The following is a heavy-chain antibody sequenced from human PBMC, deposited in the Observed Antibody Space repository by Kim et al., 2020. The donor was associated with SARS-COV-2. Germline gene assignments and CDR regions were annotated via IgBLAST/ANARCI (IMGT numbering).Heavy chain of an antibody. CDR3: ATATGPFFDD. J-gene: IGHJ4*02. V-gene: IGHV4-4*02. CDR1: GGSISSSNW. Sequence: SETLSLTCAVSGGSISSSNWWSWVRLPPGKRLEWIGGIYHSGSTSYNTSRKSRVTISKDKSQNQLSLNMSSVTAADTALYYCATATGPFFDDWGQGTLVTVSS. D-gene: IGHD2-15*01. CDR2: IYHSGST.